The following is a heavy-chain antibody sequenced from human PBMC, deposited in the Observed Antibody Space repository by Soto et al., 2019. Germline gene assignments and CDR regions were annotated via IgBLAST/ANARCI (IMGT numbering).Heavy chain of an antibody. Sequence: PSETLTLSCTASGDSINTDSFCCVLRGPPGKRLEGTGHIYYGGGTFYTHSLKSRLALSVDTSKNQLSLRLSCVTAADTAVYYCARDTAAKYSDSHYYYPHFDPGGQGTRGTVSS. J-gene: IGHJ5*02. V-gene: IGHV4-30-4*01. CDR1: GDSINTDSF. D-gene: IGHD3-22*01. CDR3: ARDTAAKYSDSHYYYPHFDP. CDR2: IYYGGGT.